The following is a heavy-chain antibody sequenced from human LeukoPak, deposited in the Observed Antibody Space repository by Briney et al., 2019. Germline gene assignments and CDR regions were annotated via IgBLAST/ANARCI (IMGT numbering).Heavy chain of an antibody. D-gene: IGHD3-10*01. J-gene: IGHJ4*02. V-gene: IGHV1-18*01. Sequence: ASVKISCTASHYTFTNFGLSWVRQAPGQGLEWMGWISAYNGDTEYPQSLQGRVTLTTDTSTRTAYIEVRSLRSDDTAVHYCASSYGKGYLAYWGQGTLITVSS. CDR2: ISAYNGDT. CDR3: ASSYGKGYLAY. CDR1: HYTFTNFG.